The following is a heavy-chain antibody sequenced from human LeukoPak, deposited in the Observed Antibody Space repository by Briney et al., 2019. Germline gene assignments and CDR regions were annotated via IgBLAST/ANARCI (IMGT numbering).Heavy chain of an antibody. CDR2: ISSSSSYI. CDR3: ARTLIAARGQAFDY. J-gene: IGHJ4*02. CDR1: GFTFSSYS. Sequence: GGSLRLSCAASGFTFSSYSMNWVRQAPGKGLEWVSSISSSSSYIYYADSVKGRFTISRDNAKNSLYLQMNSLRAEDTAVYYCARTLIAARGQAFDYWGQGTLVTVSS. D-gene: IGHD6-6*01. V-gene: IGHV3-21*01.